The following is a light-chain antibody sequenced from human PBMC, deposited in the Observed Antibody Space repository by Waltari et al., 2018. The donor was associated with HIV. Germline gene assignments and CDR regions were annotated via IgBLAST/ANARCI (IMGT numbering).Light chain of an antibody. J-gene: IGLJ2*01. Sequence: QSALTQPRSVSGSPGQAVTISCTGTSSDVGGYNYVSWYQQLPGKAPKLMIYDLTDLPSGVPVRFSGSKSGTTASLTISGLQAEDEADYYCCSFAGSYTWLFGGGTKLTVL. CDR1: SSDVGGYNY. CDR3: CSFAGSYTWL. CDR2: DLT. V-gene: IGLV2-11*01.